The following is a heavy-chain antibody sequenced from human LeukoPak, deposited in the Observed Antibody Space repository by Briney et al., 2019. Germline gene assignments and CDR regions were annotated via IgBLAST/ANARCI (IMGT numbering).Heavy chain of an antibody. CDR1: GYTFTSYY. J-gene: IGHJ4*02. V-gene: IGHV1-46*01. CDR3: ARGDTVAPSYYFDY. Sequence: ASVKVSCKASGYTFTSYYMHWVRQAPGQGLEWMGIINPSGGSTSYAQKFQGRVTITRNTSISTAYMELSSLRSEDTAVYYCARGDTVAPSYYFDYWGQGTLVTVSS. CDR2: INPSGGST. D-gene: IGHD4-23*01.